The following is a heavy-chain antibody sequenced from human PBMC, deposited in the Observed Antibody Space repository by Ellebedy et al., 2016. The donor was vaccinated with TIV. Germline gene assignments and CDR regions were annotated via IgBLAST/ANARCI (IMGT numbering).Heavy chain of an antibody. D-gene: IGHD5-24*01. J-gene: IGHJ3*02. Sequence: SETLSLXCTVSGGSISNYYWTWIRQPPGKGLEWIGYIYSSGSTNYNPYLKSRVTISVDTSKNQFSLNLNSVTAADTAVYYCARRGQMEILRHAFEIWGQGTMVIVS. V-gene: IGHV4-59*01. CDR2: IYSSGST. CDR3: ARRGQMEILRHAFEI. CDR1: GGSISNYY.